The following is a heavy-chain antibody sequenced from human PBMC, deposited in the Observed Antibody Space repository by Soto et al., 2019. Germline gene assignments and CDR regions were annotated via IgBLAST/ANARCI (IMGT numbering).Heavy chain of an antibody. D-gene: IGHD1-26*01. CDR3: AREVGATGGDY. J-gene: IGHJ4*02. CDR2: ISGSGGST. Sequence: EVQLLESGGGLVQPGESLRLSCAASGFTFSSYAMSWVRQAPGKGLEWVSSISGSGGSTFYVDSVKGRFTTSRDNSKSTVYLQMNSLRAEDTAVYYCAREVGATGGDYWGQGTLVTVSS. V-gene: IGHV3-23*01. CDR1: GFTFSSYA.